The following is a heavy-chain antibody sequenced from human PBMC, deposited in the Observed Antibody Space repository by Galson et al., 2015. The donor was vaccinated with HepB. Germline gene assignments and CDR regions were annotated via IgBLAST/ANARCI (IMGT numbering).Heavy chain of an antibody. CDR3: ARAVVGCYFDRACHFDY. V-gene: IGHV4-59*01. J-gene: IGHJ4*02. CDR1: GGSISSNY. CDR2: IYYSATT. D-gene: IGHD2-15*01. Sequence: ETLSLTCTVSGGSISSNYWNWIRQPPGKGLEWIGYIYYSATTNYNPSLKSRVSISVDTSNNQVSLKLSSVTAADTAVYYCARAVVGCYFDRACHFDYWGQGTLVTVSS.